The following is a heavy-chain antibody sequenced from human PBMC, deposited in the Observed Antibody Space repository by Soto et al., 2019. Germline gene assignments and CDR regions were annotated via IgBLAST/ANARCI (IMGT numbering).Heavy chain of an antibody. CDR2: IIPILGIA. CDR3: ARVALGWFGEAPFDY. D-gene: IGHD3-10*01. V-gene: IGHV1-69*02. Sequence: SVKVSCKASGGTFSSYTISWVRQAPGQGLEWMGRIIPILGIANYAQKFQGRVTITADKSTSTAYMELSSLRSEDTAVYYCARVALGWFGEAPFDYWGQGTLVTVSS. CDR1: GGTFSSYT. J-gene: IGHJ4*02.